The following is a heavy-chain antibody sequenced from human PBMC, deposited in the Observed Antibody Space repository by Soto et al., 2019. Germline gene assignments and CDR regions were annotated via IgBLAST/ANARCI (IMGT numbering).Heavy chain of an antibody. Sequence: GGSLRLSCAASGFTFSSYGMHWVRQAPGKGLEWVAVIWYDGSNKYYADSVKGRFTISRDNSKNTLYLQMNSLRAEDTAVYYCARQPPDTAEYSGSYYYYYGMDVWGQGTTVTVSS. CDR3: ARQPPDTAEYSGSYYYYYGMDV. J-gene: IGHJ6*02. V-gene: IGHV3-33*01. D-gene: IGHD1-26*01. CDR1: GFTFSSYG. CDR2: IWYDGSNK.